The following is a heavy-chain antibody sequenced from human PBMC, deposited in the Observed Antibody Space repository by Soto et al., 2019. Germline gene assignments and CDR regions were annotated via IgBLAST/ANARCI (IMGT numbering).Heavy chain of an antibody. J-gene: IGHJ5*02. CDR3: ARVPYYYGSGSYYDNWFAP. V-gene: IGHV1-69*01. CDR2: IIPIFGTA. Sequence: QVQLVQSGAEVKKPGSSVKVSCKASGGTFSSYAISWVRQAPGQGLEWMGGIIPIFGTANYAQKFQGRVTITADESTSTAYMELSSLRSEDTAVYYCARVPYYYGSGSYYDNWFAPWGQGTLVTVSS. CDR1: GGTFSSYA. D-gene: IGHD3-10*01.